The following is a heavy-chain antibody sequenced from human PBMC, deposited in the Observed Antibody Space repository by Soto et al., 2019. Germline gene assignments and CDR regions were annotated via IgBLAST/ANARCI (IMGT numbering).Heavy chain of an antibody. CDR2: ISSSGRTT. D-gene: IGHD2-21*01. CDR1: GFTFSSYE. CDR3: ARDRDELVGIFPYYYGMDV. V-gene: IGHV3-48*03. J-gene: IGHJ6*02. Sequence: GGSLRLSCAASGFTFSSYEMNWVRQAPGKGLEWVSYISSSGRTTYYADSVKGRFTISRDNAKSSLSLQMNSLRADDTAVYYCARDRDELVGIFPYYYGMDVWGQGTTVTVSS.